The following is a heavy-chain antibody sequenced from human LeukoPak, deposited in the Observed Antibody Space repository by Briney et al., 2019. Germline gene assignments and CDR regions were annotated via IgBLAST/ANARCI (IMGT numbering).Heavy chain of an antibody. CDR1: GFTFSSYA. CDR2: ISYDGSNK. V-gene: IGHV3-30-3*01. Sequence: GGSLRLSCAASGFTFSSYAMHWVRQAPGKGLEWVAVISYDGSNKYYADSVKGRFTISRDNSKNTLYLQMNSLRAEDAAVYYCACGNWYSSGWANQVDYWGQGTLVTVSS. J-gene: IGHJ4*02. D-gene: IGHD6-19*01. CDR3: ACGNWYSSGWANQVDY.